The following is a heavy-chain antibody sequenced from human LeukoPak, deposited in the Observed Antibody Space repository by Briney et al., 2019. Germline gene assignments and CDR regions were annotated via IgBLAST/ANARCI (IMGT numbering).Heavy chain of an antibody. D-gene: IGHD3-10*01. CDR1: GLTFSSYA. CDR3: AKFGELYYFDY. CDR2: IRGSGTST. Sequence: GGSLRLSCVASGLTFSSYAMSWVRQAPGKGLEWVSHIRGSGTSTDYTDSVKGRFTISRDNYKNTLYLQMNSLRAEDTAVYYCAKFGELYYFDYWGQGALVTVSS. J-gene: IGHJ4*02. V-gene: IGHV3-23*01.